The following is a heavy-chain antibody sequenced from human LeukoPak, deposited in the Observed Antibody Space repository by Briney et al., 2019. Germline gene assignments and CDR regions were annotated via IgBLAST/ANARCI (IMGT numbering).Heavy chain of an antibody. V-gene: IGHV4-61*02. Sequence: SETLSLTCTVSGGSISSGSYYWSWIRQPAGKGLEWIGRIYTSGSTNYNPSLKSRVTISVDTSKNQFSLKLSSVTAADTAVYYCASFLEELRRDYWGQGTLVTVSS. CDR2: IYTSGST. CDR1: GGSISSGSYY. CDR3: ASFLEELRRDY. J-gene: IGHJ4*02. D-gene: IGHD1-26*01.